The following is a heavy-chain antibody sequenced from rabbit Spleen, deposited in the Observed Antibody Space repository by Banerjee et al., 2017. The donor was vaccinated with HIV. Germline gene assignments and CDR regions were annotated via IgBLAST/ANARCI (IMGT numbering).Heavy chain of an antibody. CDR3: ARRDVNPAYGWVNLNL. CDR1: GFSFSSGYY. V-gene: IGHV1S45*01. J-gene: IGHJ4*01. D-gene: IGHD7-1*01. CDR2: IDTGSSGFT. Sequence: QQQLEESGGGLVKPGGTLTLTCTASGFSFSSGYYMGWVRQAPGKGLEWIACIDTGSSGFTYFATWAKGRFTCSKTSSTTVTLQVTRLTAADTATYFCARRDVNPAYGWVNLNLWGQGTLVTVS.